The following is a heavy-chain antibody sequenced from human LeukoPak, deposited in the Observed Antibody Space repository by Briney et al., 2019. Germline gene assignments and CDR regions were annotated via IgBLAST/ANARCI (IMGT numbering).Heavy chain of an antibody. Sequence: SETLSLTCTVSGGSISSSPYYWGWIRQPPGKGLEWVGSIYYSGSTYYNPSLKSRVTISVDTSKNQFSLNLSSVTAADTAVYYCARSQWLGCFDYWGQGTLVTVSS. CDR2: IYYSGST. J-gene: IGHJ4*02. D-gene: IGHD6-19*01. CDR1: GGSISSSPYY. CDR3: ARSQWLGCFDY. V-gene: IGHV4-39*01.